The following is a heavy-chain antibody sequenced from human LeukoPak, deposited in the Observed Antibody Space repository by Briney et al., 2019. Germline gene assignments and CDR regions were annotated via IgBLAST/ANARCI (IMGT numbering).Heavy chain of an antibody. V-gene: IGHV1-2*02. CDR1: GYTFTGYY. Sequence: GASVKVSCKASGYTFTGYYMHWVRQAPGQGLEWMGWIKPNSGGTNYAQKFQGRVTMTRDTSISTAYMELSRLRSDDTAVYYCARSAPRNYYYMDVWGKGTTVTVSS. CDR2: IKPNSGGT. J-gene: IGHJ6*03. CDR3: ARSAPRNYYYMDV. D-gene: IGHD2-15*01.